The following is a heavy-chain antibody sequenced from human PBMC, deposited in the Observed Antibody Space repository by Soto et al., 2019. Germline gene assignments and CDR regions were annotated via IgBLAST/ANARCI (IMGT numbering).Heavy chain of an antibody. J-gene: IGHJ3*02. V-gene: IGHV4-4*02. D-gene: IGHD2-2*02. Sequence: QVQLQESGPGLVKPSGTLSLTCAVSGGSISSSNWWSWVRQPPGKGLEWIGEIYHSGSTNYNPSLKSGVTISVDKSKNQFSLKLSSVTAADTAVYYCARKGIARQIVVVPAATPGGAFDIWGQGTMVTVSS. CDR3: ARKGIARQIVVVPAATPGGAFDI. CDR1: GGSISSSNW. CDR2: IYHSGST.